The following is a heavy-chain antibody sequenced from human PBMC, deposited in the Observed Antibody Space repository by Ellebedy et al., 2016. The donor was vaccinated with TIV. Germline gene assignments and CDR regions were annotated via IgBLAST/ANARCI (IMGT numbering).Heavy chain of an antibody. CDR2: ISGSGGST. Sequence: GESLKISXAASGFTFSSYAMSWVRQAPGKGLEWVSAISGSGGSTYYADSVKGRFTISRDNSKNTLYLQMNSLRAEDTAVYYCAKDPYYYDSSGYLDYWGQGTLVTVSS. CDR3: AKDPYYYDSSGYLDY. V-gene: IGHV3-23*01. CDR1: GFTFSSYA. J-gene: IGHJ4*02. D-gene: IGHD3-22*01.